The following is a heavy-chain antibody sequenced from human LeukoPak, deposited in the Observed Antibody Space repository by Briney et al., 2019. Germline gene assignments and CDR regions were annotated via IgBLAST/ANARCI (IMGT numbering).Heavy chain of an antibody. CDR1: GYTFTSYG. CDR2: ISAYNGNT. V-gene: IGHV1-18*01. D-gene: IGHD6-19*01. J-gene: IGHJ5*02. CDR3: ARDLNARAVAGTTDWFDP. Sequence: ASVKVSCKASGYTFTSYGISWVRQAPGQGLEWMGWISAYNGNTNYAQKPQGRVTMTTDTSTSTAYMELRSLRSDDTAVYYCARDLNARAVAGTTDWFDPWGQGTLVTVSS.